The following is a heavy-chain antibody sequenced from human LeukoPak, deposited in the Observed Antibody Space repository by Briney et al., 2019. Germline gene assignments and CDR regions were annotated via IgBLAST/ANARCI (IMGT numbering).Heavy chain of an antibody. J-gene: IGHJ4*02. Sequence: GESLRISCKSSGYSFTSYWIGRVRQMSGKGLEWMGIIYPGYSDTRFSPSFQGPVNISAYKSISTAYLQCSSLKASDTAMYYCARLLVYCSGGSCYPDTFDYWGQGTLVTVSA. V-gene: IGHV5-51*01. CDR2: IYPGYSDT. CDR1: GYSFTSYW. CDR3: ARLLVYCSGGSCYPDTFDY. D-gene: IGHD2-15*01.